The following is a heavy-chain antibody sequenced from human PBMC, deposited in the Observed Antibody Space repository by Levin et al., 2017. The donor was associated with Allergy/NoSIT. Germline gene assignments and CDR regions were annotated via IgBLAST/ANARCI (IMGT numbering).Heavy chain of an antibody. CDR3: TKDIVRGYSLGSKFEGYGLDV. Sequence: AGGSLRLSCEASGFIFEDYAMHWVRQVPGKGLEWVAGISWSSHSLGYADSVKGRFTISRDNAKNSLYLQMYSLRFEDTALYYCTKDIVRGYSLGSKFEGYGLDVWGHGTAVTV. V-gene: IGHV3-9*01. D-gene: IGHD5-18*01. CDR2: ISWSSHSL. J-gene: IGHJ6*02. CDR1: GFIFEDYA.